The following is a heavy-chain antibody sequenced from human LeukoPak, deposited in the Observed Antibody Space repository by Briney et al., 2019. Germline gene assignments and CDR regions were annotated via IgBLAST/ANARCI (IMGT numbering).Heavy chain of an antibody. J-gene: IGHJ1*01. Sequence: KSSETLSLTCTVSGGSITSTGYYWSWVRQPSGKGLEWIGYSYYTGSTYYNPSLKSRVTISVDKSKNQFSLKLSSVTAADTAVYHCARTGGSGWPQKGYFQQWGQGTLVTVSS. CDR2: SYYTGST. V-gene: IGHV4-30-2*01. D-gene: IGHD6-19*01. CDR1: GGSITSTGYY. CDR3: ARTGGSGWPQKGYFQQ.